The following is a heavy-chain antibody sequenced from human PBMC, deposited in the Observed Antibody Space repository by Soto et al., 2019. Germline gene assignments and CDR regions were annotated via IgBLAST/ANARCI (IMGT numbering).Heavy chain of an antibody. V-gene: IGHV3-7*01. J-gene: IGHJ6*04. D-gene: IGHD2-8*01. CDR3: ESNSVILMVYGIQDYYSMDV. CDR2: IKQDGSEK. Sequence: HPGGSLRLSCAASGFTFRDYWMSWVRQAPGKGLEWVATIKQDGSEKYYVDSVEGRFTISRDNAKNSLYLQMNSLRAEDSALYYCESNSVILMVYGIQDYYSMDVWGKGTKATV. CDR1: GFTFRDYW.